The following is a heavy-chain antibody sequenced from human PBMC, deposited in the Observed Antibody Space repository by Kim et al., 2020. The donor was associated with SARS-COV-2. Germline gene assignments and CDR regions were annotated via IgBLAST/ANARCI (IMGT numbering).Heavy chain of an antibody. Sequence: SETLSLTCAVYGGSFSGYYWSWIRQPPGKGLEWIGEINHSGSTNYNPSLKSRVTISVDTSKNQFSLKLSSVTAADTAVYYCARGLRVTNYFDYWGQGTLV. CDR3: ARGLRVTNYFDY. CDR1: GGSFSGYY. J-gene: IGHJ4*02. V-gene: IGHV4-34*01. CDR2: INHSGST.